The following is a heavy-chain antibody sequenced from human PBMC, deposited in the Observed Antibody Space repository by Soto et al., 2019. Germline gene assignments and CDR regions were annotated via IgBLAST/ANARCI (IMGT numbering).Heavy chain of an antibody. CDR3: ARTRSFTLGFYYDGMEG. D-gene: IGHD6-6*01. CDR2: IYPGDSDT. CDR1: GYSFASYW. Sequence: GESLQISCQGSGYSFASYWIGCVRQMPGKDLEWIGIIYPGDSDTRYSPSFQGQVTISADKSLRTAYLQWTSLKASDTALYYCARTRSFTLGFYYDGMEGWGQGTKVTVSS. J-gene: IGHJ6*02. V-gene: IGHV5-51*01.